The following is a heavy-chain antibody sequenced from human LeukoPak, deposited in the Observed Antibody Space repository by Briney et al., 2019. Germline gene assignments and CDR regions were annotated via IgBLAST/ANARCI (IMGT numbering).Heavy chain of an antibody. CDR2: IYYTGST. CDR3: ARDHDSSGYNGAFDI. D-gene: IGHD3-22*01. Sequence: SETLSLTCTVSGGSISNDYWSWIRQPPGKGLEWIGHIYYTGSTNCNPSLKSRVTISVDTSKNQFSLKLSSVTAADTAVYYCARDHDSSGYNGAFDIWGQGTMVTVSS. CDR1: GGSISNDY. V-gene: IGHV4-59*01. J-gene: IGHJ3*02.